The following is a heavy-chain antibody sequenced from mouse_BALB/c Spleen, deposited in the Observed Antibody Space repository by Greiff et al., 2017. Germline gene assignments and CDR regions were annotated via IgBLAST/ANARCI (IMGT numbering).Heavy chain of an antibody. CDR3: ARGYYNAMDY. CDR1: GYTFTDYA. J-gene: IGHJ4*01. V-gene: IGHV1S137*01. Sequence: QVHVKQSGAELVRPGVSVKISCKGSGYTFTDYAMHWVKQSHAKSLEWIGVISTYYGDASYNQKFKGKATMTVDKSSSTAYMELARLTSEDSAIYYCARGYYNAMDYWGQGTSVTVSS. D-gene: IGHD2-12*01. CDR2: ISTYYGDA.